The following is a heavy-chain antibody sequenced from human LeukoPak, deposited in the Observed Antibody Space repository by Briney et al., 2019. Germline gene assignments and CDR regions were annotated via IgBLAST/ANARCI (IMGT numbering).Heavy chain of an antibody. J-gene: IGHJ4*02. CDR3: ARECEYSSSSFDY. D-gene: IGHD6-6*01. Sequence: SVKVSCKASGGTFSSYAISWVRQAPGQGLEWMGGIIPIFGTANYAQKFQGRVTITADESTSTAYMELSSLRSEDTAAYYCARECEYSSSSFDYWGQGTLVTVSS. CDR1: GGTFSSYA. V-gene: IGHV1-69*13. CDR2: IIPIFGTA.